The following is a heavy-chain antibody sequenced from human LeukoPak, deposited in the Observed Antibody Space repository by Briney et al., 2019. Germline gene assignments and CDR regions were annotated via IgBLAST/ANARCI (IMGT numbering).Heavy chain of an antibody. Sequence: SEALSLTCAVSGGSISSSNYYWGWIRQPPGQGLEWIGSIYYSGNTYYNPSLKSRVTISVDTSKNQFSLKLSSVTAADTAVYYCARGGDGYSQRLDSWGQGTLVTVSS. CDR1: GGSISSSNYY. D-gene: IGHD5-24*01. J-gene: IGHJ4*02. CDR2: IYYSGNT. CDR3: ARGGDGYSQRLDS. V-gene: IGHV4-39*07.